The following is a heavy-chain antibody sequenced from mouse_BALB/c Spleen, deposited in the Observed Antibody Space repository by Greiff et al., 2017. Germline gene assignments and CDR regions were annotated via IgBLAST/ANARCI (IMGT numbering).Heavy chain of an antibody. CDR1: GFTFSSFG. J-gene: IGHJ4*01. V-gene: IGHV5-17*02. CDR3: ARWIYEAMDY. D-gene: IGHD2-3*01. CDR2: ISSGSSTI. Sequence: EVKVVESGGGLVQPGGSRKLSCAASGFTFSSFGMHWVRQAPEKGLEWVAYISSGSSTIYYADTVKGRFTISRDNPKNTLFLQMTSLRSEDTAMYYCARWIYEAMDYWGQGTSVTVSA.